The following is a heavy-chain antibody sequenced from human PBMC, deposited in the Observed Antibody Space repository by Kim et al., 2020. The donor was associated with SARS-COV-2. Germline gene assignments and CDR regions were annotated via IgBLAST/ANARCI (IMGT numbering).Heavy chain of an antibody. J-gene: IGHJ3*02. D-gene: IGHD3-22*01. CDR1: GGSINSYY. CDR2: IYYSGST. V-gene: IGHV4-59*01. Sequence: SETLSLTCTVSGGSINSYYWSWIRQPPGKGLEWIGYIYYSGSTNYNPSLKSRVTISVDTSKNQFSLKLSSVTAADTAGYYCARRSLGYYDSSGPQAAFDIWGQGTIVTVSP. CDR3: ARRSLGYYDSSGPQAAFDI.